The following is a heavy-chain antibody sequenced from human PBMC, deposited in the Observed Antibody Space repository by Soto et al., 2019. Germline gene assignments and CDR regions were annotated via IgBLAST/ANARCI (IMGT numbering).Heavy chain of an antibody. Sequence: QVQLVESGGGVVQPGRSLRLSCAASGFTFSSYAMHWVRQAPGKGLEWVAVISYDGSNKYYADSVKGRFTISRDNSKNTXYXLMNSLRAEDTAVYYCARDMPGYCISTSCPYNWFDPWGQGTLVTVSS. CDR3: ARDMPGYCISTSCPYNWFDP. D-gene: IGHD2-2*01. CDR2: ISYDGSNK. V-gene: IGHV3-30-3*01. CDR1: GFTFSSYA. J-gene: IGHJ5*02.